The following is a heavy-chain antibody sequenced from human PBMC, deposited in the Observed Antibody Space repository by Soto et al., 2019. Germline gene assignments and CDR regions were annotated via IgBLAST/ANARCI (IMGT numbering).Heavy chain of an antibody. CDR2: IKSKTDGGTT. J-gene: IGHJ3*02. D-gene: IGHD3-22*01. Sequence: EVQLVESGGGLVKPGGSLRLSCAASGFTFSNAWMNWVRQAPGKGLEWVGRIKSKTDGGTTDYSAPVKGRFTISRDNSKNTLYLQMNSLKTEDTAVYYCTTLADTYNYDSSGLDAFDIWGQGTMVTVSS. CDR1: GFTFSNAW. CDR3: TTLADTYNYDSSGLDAFDI. V-gene: IGHV3-15*07.